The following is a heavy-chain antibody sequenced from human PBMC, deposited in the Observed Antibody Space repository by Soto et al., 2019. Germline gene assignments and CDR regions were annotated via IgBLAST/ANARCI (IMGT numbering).Heavy chain of an antibody. CDR3: ARDLEYCSSTSCYFWFDP. CDR2: IYYSGST. CDR1: GGSISSSSYY. V-gene: IGHV4-39*07. D-gene: IGHD2-2*01. J-gene: IGHJ5*02. Sequence: SETMSLTCTVSGGSISSSSYYWGWIRQPPGKGLEWIGCIYYSGSTYYNPSLKSRVTISVDTSKNQFSLKLSSVTAADTAVYYCARDLEYCSSTSCYFWFDPLGQGTLVTVSS.